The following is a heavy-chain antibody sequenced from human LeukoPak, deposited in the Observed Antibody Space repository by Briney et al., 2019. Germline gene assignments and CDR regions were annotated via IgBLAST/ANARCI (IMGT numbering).Heavy chain of an antibody. CDR1: GFTFDDYA. D-gene: IGHD3-22*01. J-gene: IGHJ4*02. CDR2: ISWNSGSI. CDR3: AKDLLITMIVVVITSLYY. V-gene: IGHV3-9*01. Sequence: GGSLRLSCAASGFTFDDYAMHWVRQAPGKGLEWVSGISWNSGSIGYADSVKGRFTISRDNAKNSLYLQMNSLRAEDTALYYCAKDLLITMIVVVITSLYYWGQGTLVTVSS.